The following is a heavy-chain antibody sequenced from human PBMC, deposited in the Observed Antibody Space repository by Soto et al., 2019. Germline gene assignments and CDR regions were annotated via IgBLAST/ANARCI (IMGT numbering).Heavy chain of an antibody. J-gene: IGHJ5*02. D-gene: IGHD2-2*01. Sequence: QVQLVQSGAEVKKPGASVKVSCKASGYTFTSYYMHWVRQAPGQGLEWMGIINPSGGSTSYAQKFQGRVTMTRDTSTSTVYMELSSLRSEDTAVYYCARGVPIVVVPAATHPRWGGGWFDPWGQGTLVTVSS. CDR1: GYTFTSYY. CDR3: ARGVPIVVVPAATHPRWGGGWFDP. CDR2: INPSGGST. V-gene: IGHV1-46*01.